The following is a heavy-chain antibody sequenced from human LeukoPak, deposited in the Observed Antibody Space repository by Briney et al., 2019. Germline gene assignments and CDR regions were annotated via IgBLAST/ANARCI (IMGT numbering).Heavy chain of an antibody. J-gene: IGHJ5*01. V-gene: IGHV1-69*13. Sequence: SVKVSCKSFGGSFTSYGVNWVRQVPGQGLEWMGAIIPILGTADYAQKFQGRVTITADGSTTTGYMDLSRLTSEDTAVYYCARRALSLGGTHGNWFESWGQGTLVTVSS. CDR3: ARRALSLGGTHGNWFES. D-gene: IGHD1-20*01. CDR2: IIPILGTA. CDR1: GGSFTSYG.